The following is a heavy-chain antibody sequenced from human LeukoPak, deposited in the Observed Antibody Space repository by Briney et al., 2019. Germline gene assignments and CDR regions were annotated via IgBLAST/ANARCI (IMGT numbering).Heavy chain of an antibody. D-gene: IGHD3-10*01. CDR3: ARDRGYGSGSYYNSRWFDP. V-gene: IGHV4-59*01. J-gene: IGHJ5*02. Sequence: SETLSLTCTVSGGSISSYYWSWIRQPPGKGLEWIGYIYYSGSTNYNPSLKSRVTISVDTSKNQFSLKLSSVTAADTAVYYCARDRGYGSGSYYNSRWFDPWGQGTLVTVSS. CDR2: IYYSGST. CDR1: GGSISSYY.